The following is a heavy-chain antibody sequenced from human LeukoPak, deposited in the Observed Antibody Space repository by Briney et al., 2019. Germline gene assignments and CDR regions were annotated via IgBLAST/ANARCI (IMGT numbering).Heavy chain of an antibody. D-gene: IGHD6-13*01. CDR2: IRYDGSNK. CDR3: ARGTGIAAANDY. Sequence: PGGSLRLSCAASGFTFSSYGMHWVRQAPGKGLEWVAFIRYDGSNKYYADSVKGRFTISRDNSKNTLYLQMNSLRAEDTAVYYCARGTGIAAANDYWGQGTLVTVSS. J-gene: IGHJ4*02. CDR1: GFTFSSYG. V-gene: IGHV3-30*02.